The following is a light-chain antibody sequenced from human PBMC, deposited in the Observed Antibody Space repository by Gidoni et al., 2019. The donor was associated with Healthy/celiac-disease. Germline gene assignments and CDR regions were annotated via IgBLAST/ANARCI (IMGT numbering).Light chain of an antibody. CDR1: QSVLYSSNNKNY. J-gene: IGKJ3*01. Sequence: DIVMTQFPDSLAVSLGERATINCKSSQSVLYSSNNKNYLAWYQQKPGQPPKLLIYWASTRESGVPDRFSGSGSGTDFTLTISSLQAEAVAVYYCQQYYSTPFTFGPGTKVDIK. CDR2: WAS. V-gene: IGKV4-1*01. CDR3: QQYYSTPFT.